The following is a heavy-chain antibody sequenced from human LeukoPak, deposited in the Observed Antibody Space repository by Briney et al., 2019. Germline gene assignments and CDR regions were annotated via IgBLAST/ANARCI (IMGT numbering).Heavy chain of an antibody. J-gene: IGHJ4*02. V-gene: IGHV4-34*01. CDR2: INHSGST. D-gene: IGHD5-18*01. Sequence: SETLSLTCAVYGGSFSGYYWSWIRQPPGKGLEWIGEINHSGSTNYNPSLKSRVTISVDTSKNQFSLKLSSVTAADTAVYYCARVPRRGYSYGYAFDYWGQGTLVTVSS. CDR1: GGSFSGYY. CDR3: ARVPRRGYSYGYAFDY.